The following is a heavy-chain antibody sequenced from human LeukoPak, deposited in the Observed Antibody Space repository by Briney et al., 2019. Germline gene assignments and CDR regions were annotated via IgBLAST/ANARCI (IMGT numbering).Heavy chain of an antibody. CDR2: IYSGGST. D-gene: IGHD6-13*01. CDR1: GFTFSSNY. J-gene: IGHJ6*02. CDR3: ARERVQQLANRDYYYYGMDV. V-gene: IGHV3-53*01. Sequence: GGSLRLSCAASGFTFSSNYMSWVRQAPGKGLEWVSVIYSGGSTYYADSVKGRFTISRDNSKNTLYLQMNSLRAEDTAVYYCARERVQQLANRDYYYYGMDVWGQGTTVTVSS.